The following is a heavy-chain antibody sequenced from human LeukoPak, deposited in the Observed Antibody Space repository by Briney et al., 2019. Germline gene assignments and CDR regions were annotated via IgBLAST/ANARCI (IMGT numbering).Heavy chain of an antibody. J-gene: IGHJ4*02. CDR3: ARLRFLEWLSLEYYFDY. CDR2: IYTSGST. D-gene: IGHD3-3*01. V-gene: IGHV4-4*07. Sequence: KSSETLSLTCTVSGGSISSYYWSWIRQPAGKGLEWIGRIYTSGSTNYNPSLKSRVTISVDTSKSQFSLKLSSVTAADTAVYYCARLRFLEWLSLEYYFDYWGQGTLVTVSS. CDR1: GGSISSYY.